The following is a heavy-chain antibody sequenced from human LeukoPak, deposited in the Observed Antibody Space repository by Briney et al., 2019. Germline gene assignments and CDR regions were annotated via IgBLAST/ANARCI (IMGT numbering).Heavy chain of an antibody. D-gene: IGHD3-22*01. CDR2: ISGSGGST. CDR3: ARDPYYDSSGYWHYYYGMDV. Sequence: PGGSLRLSCAASGFTFSSYAMSWVRQAPGKGLEWVSAISGSGGSTYYADSVKGRFTISRDNSKNALYLQMNSLRAEDTAVYYCARDPYYDSSGYWHYYYGMDVWGQGTTVTVSS. V-gene: IGHV3-23*01. J-gene: IGHJ6*02. CDR1: GFTFSSYA.